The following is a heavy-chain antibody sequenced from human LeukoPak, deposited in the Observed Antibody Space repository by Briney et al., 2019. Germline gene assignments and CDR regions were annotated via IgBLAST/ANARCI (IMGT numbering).Heavy chain of an antibody. CDR3: ARDSALPDSGWYSGAGDPFDY. V-gene: IGHV3-30*04. D-gene: IGHD6-19*01. CDR1: RFTFSSYA. J-gene: IGHJ4*02. CDR2: ISYDGSNK. Sequence: GGSLRLSCAASRFTFSSYAMHWVRQAPGKGLEWVAVISYDGSNKYYADSVKGRFTISRDNSKNTLYLQMNSLRAEDTAVYYCARDSALPDSGWYSGAGDPFDYWGQGTLVTVSS.